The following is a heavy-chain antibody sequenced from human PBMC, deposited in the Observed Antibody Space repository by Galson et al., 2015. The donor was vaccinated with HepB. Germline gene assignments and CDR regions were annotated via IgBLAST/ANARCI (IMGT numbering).Heavy chain of an antibody. CDR2: IIPIFGTA. CDR3: ARVHDGDLNWFDP. CDR1: GGTFSSYA. Sequence: SVKVPCKASGGTFSSYAISWVRQAPGQGLEWMGGIIPIFGTANYAQKFQGRVTITADESTSTAYMELSSLRSEDTAVYYCARVHDGDLNWFDPWGQGTLVTVSS. V-gene: IGHV1-69*13. J-gene: IGHJ5*02. D-gene: IGHD4-17*01.